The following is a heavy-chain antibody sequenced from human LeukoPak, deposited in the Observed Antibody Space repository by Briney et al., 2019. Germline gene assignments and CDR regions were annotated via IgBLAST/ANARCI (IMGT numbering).Heavy chain of an antibody. CDR2: VYFSGYT. Sequence: SETLSLTCTVSNDSISSSNYFWGWIRQPPGKGLEWIASVYFSGYTSYNPSLKSRITMSVDTSKNQFSLKLSSVTAADTAFYYCARVDYRAHDAFDIWGQGTMVTVSS. J-gene: IGHJ3*02. V-gene: IGHV4-39*07. CDR3: ARVDYRAHDAFDI. CDR1: NDSISSSNYF. D-gene: IGHD4/OR15-4a*01.